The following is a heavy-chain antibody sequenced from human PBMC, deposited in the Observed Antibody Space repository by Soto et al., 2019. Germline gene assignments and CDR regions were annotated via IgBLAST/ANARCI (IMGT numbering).Heavy chain of an antibody. CDR3: ARGRDGYKSLPYYYYYYGMDV. CDR2: ISYDGSNK. V-gene: IGHV3-30-3*01. CDR1: GFTFSSYA. D-gene: IGHD5-12*01. Sequence: GGSLRLSCAASGFTFSSYAMHWVRQAPGKGLEWVAVISYDGSNKYYADSVKGRFTISRDNSKNTVYLQMNSLIAEDTAAYYCARGRDGYKSLPYYYYYYGMDVWGQGTTVTVSS. J-gene: IGHJ6*02.